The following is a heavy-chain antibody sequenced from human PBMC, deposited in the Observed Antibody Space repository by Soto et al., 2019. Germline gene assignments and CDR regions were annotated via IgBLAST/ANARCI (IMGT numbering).Heavy chain of an antibody. CDR3: ARPKDYDDCLDA. V-gene: IGHV1-69*13. Sequence: GASVKVSCKASGGTFSSYAISWVRQAPGQGLEWMGGIIPIFGTANYAQKFQGRVTITADESTSTAYMELSSLRSEDTAVYYCARPKDYDDCLDAWGQGTLVTVSS. J-gene: IGHJ1*01. D-gene: IGHD3-22*01. CDR1: GGTFSSYA. CDR2: IIPIFGTA.